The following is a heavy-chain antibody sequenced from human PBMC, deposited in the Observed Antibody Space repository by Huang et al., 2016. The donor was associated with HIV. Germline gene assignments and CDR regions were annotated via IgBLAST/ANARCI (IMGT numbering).Heavy chain of an antibody. D-gene: IGHD2-2*01. CDR1: GYTFNGYW. CDR3: ARQGVGDFVVEPTGLGAFDI. J-gene: IGHJ3*02. V-gene: IGHV5-51*01. Sequence: EVQLVQSGAVVKKPGESLKISCKGSGYTFNGYWIGWVRHMPGKGLEWMGIIYPGDSDTTYSPSFQGQVTISADKSISTAYLQWSGLKASDTAMYYCARQGVGDFVVEPTGLGAFDIWGQGTMVTVSS. CDR2: IYPGDSDT.